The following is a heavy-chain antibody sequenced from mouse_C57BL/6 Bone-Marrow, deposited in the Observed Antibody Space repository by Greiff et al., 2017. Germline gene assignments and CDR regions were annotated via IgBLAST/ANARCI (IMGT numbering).Heavy chain of an antibody. V-gene: IGHV1-64*01. CDR3: ARIYYCGRSYD. D-gene: IGHD1-1*01. Sequence: VQLQQSGAELVKPGASVKLSCKASGYTFTSYWMHWVKQRPGQGLEWIGMIHPNSGSTNYNEKFKSKATLTVDKSSSTAYMQLSSLTSEDSAVYYCARIYYCGRSYDWGQGTTLTVSS. CDR1: GYTFTSYW. CDR2: IHPNSGST. J-gene: IGHJ2*01.